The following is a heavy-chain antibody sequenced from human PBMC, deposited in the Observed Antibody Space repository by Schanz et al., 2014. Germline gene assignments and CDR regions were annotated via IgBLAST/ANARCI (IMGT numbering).Heavy chain of an antibody. V-gene: IGHV3-33*08. D-gene: IGHD4-17*01. J-gene: IGHJ4*02. Sequence: QVQLVESGGGVVQPGRSLRLSCAASGFTFSGYAMSWVRQAPGRGLEWVAVVWHDGINRYYADSVKGRFTISRDNSKNALYLEMNSLRAEDTAMYYCVSAYGEFLDHWGQGTLVTVSS. CDR1: GFTFSGYA. CDR3: VSAYGEFLDH. CDR2: VWHDGINR.